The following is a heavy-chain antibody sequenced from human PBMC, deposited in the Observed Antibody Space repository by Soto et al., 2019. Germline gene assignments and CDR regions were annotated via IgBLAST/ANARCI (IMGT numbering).Heavy chain of an antibody. CDR3: VRMIFGSGWIY. D-gene: IGHD6-19*01. V-gene: IGHV6-1*01. CDR2: TYYRSKWYN. Sequence: SQALSLTCAISGDSVSSNSAAWTWIRQSPSRGLEWLGRTYYRSKWYNEYADSVKSRITINPDTSKNQFSLQLSSVTPEDTAVYYCVRMIFGSGWIYWGQGTVVPVSS. J-gene: IGHJ4*02. CDR1: GDSVSSNSAA.